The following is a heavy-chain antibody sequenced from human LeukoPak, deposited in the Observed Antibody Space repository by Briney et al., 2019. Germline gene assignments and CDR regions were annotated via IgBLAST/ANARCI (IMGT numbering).Heavy chain of an antibody. Sequence: PGGSLRLSCAASGFTFSSYSMNWVRQAPGKGLEWVPSISSSSSYIYYADSVKGRFTISRDNAKNSLYLQMNSLRAEDTAVYYCARGAYDFWSGPYYFDYWGQGTLVTVSS. D-gene: IGHD3-3*01. CDR2: ISSSSSYI. CDR1: GFTFSSYS. V-gene: IGHV3-21*01. CDR3: ARGAYDFWSGPYYFDY. J-gene: IGHJ4*02.